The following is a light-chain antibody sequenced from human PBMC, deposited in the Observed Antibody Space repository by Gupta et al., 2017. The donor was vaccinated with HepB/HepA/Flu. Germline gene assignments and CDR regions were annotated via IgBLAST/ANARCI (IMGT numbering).Light chain of an antibody. J-gene: IGKJ2*02. CDR1: QSISNW. CDR3: QQENSGSRN. Sequence: DIQMTQSPSTLSASVGDRVTITCRASQSISNWLAWYQQKPGKAPKLLIYKASSLESGVPSRFSGSVSGTEFTLTISSLQSDDFATYYCQQENSGSRNFGQGTKVDIK. CDR2: KAS. V-gene: IGKV1-5*03.